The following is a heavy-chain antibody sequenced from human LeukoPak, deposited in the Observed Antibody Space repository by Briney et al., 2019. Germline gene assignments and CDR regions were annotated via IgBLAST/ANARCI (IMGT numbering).Heavy chain of an antibody. D-gene: IGHD2-21*02. J-gene: IGHJ4*02. V-gene: IGHV3-23*01. Sequence: GSLRLSCAASRFTFSTYGMHWVRQAPGKGLEWVSAISGSGGSTYYADSVKGRFTISRDNSKNTLYLQMNSLRAEDTAVYYCAKDKDTPATAQPQRGYFESWGQGTLVTVSA. CDR1: RFTFSTYG. CDR3: AKDKDTPATAQPQRGYFES. CDR2: ISGSGGST.